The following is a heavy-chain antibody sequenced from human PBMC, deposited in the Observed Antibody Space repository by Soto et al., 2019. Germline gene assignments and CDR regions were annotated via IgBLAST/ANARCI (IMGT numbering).Heavy chain of an antibody. D-gene: IGHD3-22*01. CDR2: IIPILGIA. V-gene: IGHV1-69*02. Sequence: SVKVSCKASGGTFSSYTISWVRQAPGQGLEWMGRIIPILGIANYAQKLQGRVTITAGKSTSTAYMELSSLRSEDTVVYYCARGRYYDSSGYYWLDYWGQGTLVTVSS. J-gene: IGHJ4*02. CDR1: GGTFSSYT. CDR3: ARGRYYDSSGYYWLDY.